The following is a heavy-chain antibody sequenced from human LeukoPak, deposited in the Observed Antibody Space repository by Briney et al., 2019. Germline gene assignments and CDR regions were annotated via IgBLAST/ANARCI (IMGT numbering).Heavy chain of an antibody. D-gene: IGHD4-17*01. J-gene: IGHJ3*02. Sequence: SETLSLTCTVSGGSISSGGYYWSWIRQHPGKGLEWIGYIYYSGSTYYNPSLKSRVTISVDTSKNQFSLKLSSVTAADTAVYYCASDYGDYPSDAFDIWGQGTMVTVSS. CDR3: ASDYGDYPSDAFDI. CDR2: IYYSGST. CDR1: GGSISSGGYY. V-gene: IGHV4-31*03.